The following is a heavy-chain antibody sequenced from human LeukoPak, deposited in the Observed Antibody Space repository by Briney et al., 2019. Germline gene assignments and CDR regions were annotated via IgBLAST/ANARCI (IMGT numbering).Heavy chain of an antibody. CDR2: INPTGGST. V-gene: IGHV1-46*01. J-gene: IGHJ4*02. Sequence: ASVKVSCKASGYTFTSHHMYWVRQAPGQGLEWMGLINPTGGSTNYAQRFQGRVTMTRDTSTSTAYMELRSLRSDDTAVYYCARVMGQWLVQEYWGQGTLVTVSS. CDR1: GYTFTSHH. D-gene: IGHD6-19*01. CDR3: ARVMGQWLVQEY.